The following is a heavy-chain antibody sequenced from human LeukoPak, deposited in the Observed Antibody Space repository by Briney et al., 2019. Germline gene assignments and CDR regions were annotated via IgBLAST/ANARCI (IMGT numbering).Heavy chain of an antibody. V-gene: IGHV3-15*01. D-gene: IGHD6-13*01. J-gene: IGHJ4*02. CDR2: IKSKTDGGTT. CDR3: TTDGTTAAAGPSVPFDY. CDR1: GFTFSNAW. Sequence: GGSLRLSCAASGFTFSNAWMSWVRQAPGKGLEWVGRIKSKTDGGTTDYAAPVKGRFTISRDDSKNTLYLQMNSLKTEDTAVYYCTTDGTTAAAGPSVPFDYWGQGTLVTVSS.